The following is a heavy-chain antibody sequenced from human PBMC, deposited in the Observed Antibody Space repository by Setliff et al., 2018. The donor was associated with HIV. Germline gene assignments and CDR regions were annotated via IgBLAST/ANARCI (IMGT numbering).Heavy chain of an antibody. D-gene: IGHD2-15*01. CDR3: ARSKLLVVPGAPLDL. CDR2: IKSKADGETT. CDR1: GFSLSDAW. J-gene: IGHJ5*02. Sequence: PGGSLRLSCAASGFSLSDAWMNWVRQAPGKGLEWIGRIKSKADGETTDYAAAVKGRFTISRSESKNILYLQMNSLKVEDTGVYYCARSKLLVVPGAPLDLWGQGSLVTVSS. V-gene: IGHV3-15*01.